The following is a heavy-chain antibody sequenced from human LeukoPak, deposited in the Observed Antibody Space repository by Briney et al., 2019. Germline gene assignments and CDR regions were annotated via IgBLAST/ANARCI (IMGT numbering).Heavy chain of an antibody. CDR2: ISSRSSHT. D-gene: IGHD6-19*01. CDR3: ARFSSGWYYFDY. V-gene: IGHV3-11*03. J-gene: IGHJ4*02. Sequence: GGSLRLSCAASGFTFSDYYMSWIRQAPGKGLEWVSYISSRSSHTNYADSVKGQFTISRDNAKNSLYLQMNSLRAEDTAVYYCARFSSGWYYFDYWGQGTLVTVSS. CDR1: GFTFSDYY.